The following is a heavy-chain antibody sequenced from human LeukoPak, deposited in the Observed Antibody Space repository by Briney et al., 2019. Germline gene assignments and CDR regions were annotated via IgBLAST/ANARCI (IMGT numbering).Heavy chain of an antibody. CDR1: GFTFSNAW. Sequence: GGSLRLSCAASGFTFSNAWMSWVRQGPGKGLEWVGRIKSKSDGGTIDYAAPVKGRFTISRDDSKNTLYLQMNSLKTEDTAVYYCTTHSGRYCPNCYYGMDVWGQGTTVTVSS. V-gene: IGHV3-15*01. D-gene: IGHD1-26*01. CDR3: TTHSGRYCPNCYYGMDV. CDR2: IKSKSDGGTI. J-gene: IGHJ6*02.